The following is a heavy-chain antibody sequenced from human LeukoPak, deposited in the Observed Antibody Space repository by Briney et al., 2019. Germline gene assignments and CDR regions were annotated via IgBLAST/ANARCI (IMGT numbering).Heavy chain of an antibody. V-gene: IGHV3-30*01. Sequence: GQSLRLSCAASGFTISNYSMHWVRQAPGKGLEWVSLISSGGTYEYYADSVKGRFTISRDNSKNTLYLQMNSLRAEDTAVYYCARDQRYDILTGYSYYFDYWGQGTLVTVSS. CDR1: GFTISNYS. D-gene: IGHD3-9*01. CDR2: ISSGGTYE. CDR3: ARDQRYDILTGYSYYFDY. J-gene: IGHJ4*02.